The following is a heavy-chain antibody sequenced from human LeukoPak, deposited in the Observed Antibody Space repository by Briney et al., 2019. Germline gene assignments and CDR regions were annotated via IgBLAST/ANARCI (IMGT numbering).Heavy chain of an antibody. D-gene: IGHD1-7*01. V-gene: IGHV3-73*01. CDR3: MRGLYNWNYGGY. Sequence: GGSLRLSCAASGFTFSGSAMHWVRQASGKGLEWVGRIRSKANSYATAYAASVKGRFTISRDDSKNTAYLQMNSLKTEDTAVYYCMRGLYNWNYGGYWGQGTLVTVSS. CDR1: GFTFSGSA. CDR2: IRSKANSYAT. J-gene: IGHJ4*02.